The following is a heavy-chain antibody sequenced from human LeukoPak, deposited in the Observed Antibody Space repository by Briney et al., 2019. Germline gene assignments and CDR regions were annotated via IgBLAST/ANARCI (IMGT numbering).Heavy chain of an antibody. CDR3: ARTFERSEREVAGGIDY. D-gene: IGHD5-12*01. Sequence: PSETLSLTCAVYGGSFSGYYWSWIRQPPGKGLEWIGEINHSGSTNYNPSLKSRVTISVDTSKNQFSLKLSSVTAADTAVYYCARTFERSEREVAGGIDYWGQGTQVTVSS. CDR2: INHSGST. CDR1: GGSFSGYY. V-gene: IGHV4-34*01. J-gene: IGHJ4*02.